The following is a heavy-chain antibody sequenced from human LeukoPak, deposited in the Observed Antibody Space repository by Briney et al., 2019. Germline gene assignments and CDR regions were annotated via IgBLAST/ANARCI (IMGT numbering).Heavy chain of an antibody. J-gene: IGHJ4*02. CDR2: ISAYNGNT. Sequence: ASVKVSCKASGYTFTSYGISWVRQAPGQGLEWMGWISAYNGNTNYAQKLQGRVTMTTDTSTGTAYMELGSLRSDDTAVYYCARDFGLVRYSYGSIYYFDYWGQGTLVTVSS. D-gene: IGHD5-18*01. CDR1: GYTFTSYG. CDR3: ARDFGLVRYSYGSIYYFDY. V-gene: IGHV1-18*01.